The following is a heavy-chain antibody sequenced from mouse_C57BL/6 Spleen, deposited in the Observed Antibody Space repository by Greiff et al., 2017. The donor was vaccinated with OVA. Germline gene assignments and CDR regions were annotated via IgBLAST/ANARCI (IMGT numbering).Heavy chain of an antibody. D-gene: IGHD2-1*01. Sequence: VQLQQPGAELVKPGASVKMSCTASGYTFTSYWITWVKQRPGQGLEWIGDIYPGSGSTNYTEKFKSKAALSVDTSSSTAYMQLSSLTSEDSAVYYCARGGTYGNYVCYFDYWGQGTTLTVSS. V-gene: IGHV1-55*01. CDR1: GYTFTSYW. CDR3: ARGGTYGNYVCYFDY. CDR2: IYPGSGST. J-gene: IGHJ2*01.